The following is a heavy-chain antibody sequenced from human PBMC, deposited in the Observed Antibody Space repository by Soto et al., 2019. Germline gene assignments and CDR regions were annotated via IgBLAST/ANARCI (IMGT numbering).Heavy chain of an antibody. V-gene: IGHV1-8*01. D-gene: IGHD2-8*01. CDR3: ARGNPTGVDWYFDL. CDR1: GYTFTSYD. Sequence: QVQLVQSGAEVKKPGASVKVSCKASGYTFTSYDINLVRQATGQGLEWMGWMNPNSGNTGYAQKFQGRVTMTRHPSISTAYMELSSLRSEDTAVYYCARGNPTGVDWYFDLWGRGTLVTVSA. CDR2: MNPNSGNT. J-gene: IGHJ2*01.